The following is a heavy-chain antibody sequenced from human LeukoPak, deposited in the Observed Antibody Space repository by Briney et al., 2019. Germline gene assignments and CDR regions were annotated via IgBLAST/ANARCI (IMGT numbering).Heavy chain of an antibody. D-gene: IGHD1-26*01. J-gene: IGHJ4*02. V-gene: IGHV4-59*01. CDR3: ARSPSYLPFDY. CDR1: GGSISSYY. Sequence: SETLSLTCTVSGGSISSYYWSWIRQPPGKGLEWIGYIHYSESTNYNPSLKSRVTISVDTSKNQFSLKLSSVTAADTAVYYCARSPSYLPFDYWGQGTLDTVSS. CDR2: IHYSEST.